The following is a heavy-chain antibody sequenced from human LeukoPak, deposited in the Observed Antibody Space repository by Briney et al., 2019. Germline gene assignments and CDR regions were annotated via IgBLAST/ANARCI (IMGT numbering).Heavy chain of an antibody. J-gene: IGHJ4*02. V-gene: IGHV3-23*01. D-gene: IGHD5-18*01. CDR1: GFTFSSYA. Sequence: GGSLRLSCAASGFTFSSYATSWVHQAPGKGLEWVSAISGSGGSTYYADSVKGRFTISRDNSKNTLYLQMNSLRAEDTAVYYCAKSANRYTAMGSFDYWGQGTLVTVSS. CDR2: ISGSGGST. CDR3: AKSANRYTAMGSFDY.